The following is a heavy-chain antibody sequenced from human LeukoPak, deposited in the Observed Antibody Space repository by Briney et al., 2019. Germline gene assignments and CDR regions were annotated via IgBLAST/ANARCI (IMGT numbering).Heavy chain of an antibody. V-gene: IGHV3-53*01. CDR2: IYTGGGR. CDR3: ARVRDRKYCGGDCYQPNWFDP. D-gene: IGHD2-21*02. CDR1: GFTVSSYY. Sequence: GGSLRLSCAASGFTVSSYYMNWVRQAPGKELEWVSVIYTGGGRYYADSVRGRFTISRDTSKNMVFLQMNSLRVEDTAVYYCARVRDRKYCGGDCYQPNWFDPWGQGTLVTVSS. J-gene: IGHJ5*02.